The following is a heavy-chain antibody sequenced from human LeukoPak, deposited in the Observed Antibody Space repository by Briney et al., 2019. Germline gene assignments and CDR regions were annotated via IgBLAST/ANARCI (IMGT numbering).Heavy chain of an antibody. Sequence: PSETLSLTCTVSGGSISSYYWSWIRQPPGKGLEWIGYIYYSGSTNYNPSLKSRVTISVDTSKNQFSLKLSSVTAADTAVYYCARGGRRYCTNGVCYRNLNYDYWGQGTLVTVSS. CDR3: ARGGRRYCTNGVCYRNLNYDY. CDR2: IYYSGST. V-gene: IGHV4-59*12. J-gene: IGHJ4*02. CDR1: GGSISSYY. D-gene: IGHD2-8*01.